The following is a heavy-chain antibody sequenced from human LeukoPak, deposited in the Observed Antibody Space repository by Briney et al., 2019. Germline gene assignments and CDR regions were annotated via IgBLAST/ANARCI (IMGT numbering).Heavy chain of an antibody. Sequence: ASVKVSCKVSGYTPTELSMHWVRQAPGQGHERMGWISAYNGNTNYAQKLQGRVTMTTDTSTSTAYMELRSLRSDDTAVYYCAREGLWDGYSDYYYYYGMDVWGQGTTVTVSS. V-gene: IGHV1-18*01. CDR3: AREGLWDGYSDYYYYYGMDV. CDR1: GYTPTELS. CDR2: ISAYNGNT. J-gene: IGHJ6*02. D-gene: IGHD5-24*01.